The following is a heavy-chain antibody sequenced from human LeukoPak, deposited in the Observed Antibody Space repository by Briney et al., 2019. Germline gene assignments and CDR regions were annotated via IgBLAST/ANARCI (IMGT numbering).Heavy chain of an antibody. CDR1: GYRFNAYW. J-gene: IGHJ4*02. Sequence: GESLKISCKGSGYRFNAYWIAWVRQAPGKGLEWVAAIWYDGSNQYYADSVKGRFTISRDNSKNTLYLQMNSLRAEDTAVYYCVRGPYGSGSYRWGQGTLVIVSA. CDR3: VRGPYGSGSYR. V-gene: IGHV3-33*01. D-gene: IGHD3-10*01. CDR2: IWYDGSNQ.